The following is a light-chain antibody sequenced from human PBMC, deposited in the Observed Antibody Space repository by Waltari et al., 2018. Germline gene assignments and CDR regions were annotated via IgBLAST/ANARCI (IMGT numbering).Light chain of an antibody. V-gene: IGKV3-20*01. J-gene: IGKJ1*01. Sequence: EIMLTQSPGTASLSPGERVTPSCRASQTVGSSSLAWYQQKPGQAPRLVIYRASRRATGIPDRFSGSGSGTDFSLTISRLEPEDFAVYYCQQHGTLPATFGQGTKVEIK. CDR2: RAS. CDR1: QTVGSSS. CDR3: QQHGTLPAT.